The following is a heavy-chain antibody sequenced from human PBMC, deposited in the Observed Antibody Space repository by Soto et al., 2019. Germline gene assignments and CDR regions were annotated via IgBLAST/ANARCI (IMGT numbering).Heavy chain of an antibody. CDR1: GYSLTNIW. CDR3: ARHGPRVYYDNSDYYYYGMDV. J-gene: IGHJ6*02. CDR2: IDPVDSDT. D-gene: IGHD3-22*01. Sequence: GESLKLSCKCSGYSLTNIWIHWVRQIPGKGLEWMGSIDPVDSDTTYSPSFQGQVTISADKSISTAYLQWSSLKASDTAMYYCARHGPRVYYDNSDYYYYGMDVWGQGTTVTVSS. V-gene: IGHV5-51*01.